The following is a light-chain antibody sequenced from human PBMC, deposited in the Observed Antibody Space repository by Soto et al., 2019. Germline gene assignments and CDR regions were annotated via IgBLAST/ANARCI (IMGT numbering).Light chain of an antibody. CDR1: QSVSSSY. J-gene: IGKJ5*01. CDR3: QHYGVSPPIT. Sequence: PXTXSXXPGERATLSXRXSQSVSSSYLAWYQQKPGQAPRLLIYGASSRATGIPDRFSGSGSGTDFTLTISRLEPEDFAVYYCQHYGVSPPITFGQGTRLEIK. CDR2: GAS. V-gene: IGKV3-20*01.